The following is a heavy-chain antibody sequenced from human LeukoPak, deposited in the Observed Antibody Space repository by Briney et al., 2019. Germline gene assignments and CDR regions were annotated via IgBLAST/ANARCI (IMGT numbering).Heavy chain of an antibody. D-gene: IGHD3-3*01. CDR1: GYTFTSYG. CDR3: ARPAYDFWSGYPHYFDY. J-gene: IGHJ4*02. CDR2: ISAYNGNT. V-gene: IGHV1-18*01. Sequence: ASVKVSCKASGYTFTSYGISWVRQAPGQGLEWMGWISAYNGNTNYAQKLQGRVTMTTDTSTSTAYMELRSLRSDDTAVYYCARPAYDFWSGYPHYFDYWGQGTLVTVSS.